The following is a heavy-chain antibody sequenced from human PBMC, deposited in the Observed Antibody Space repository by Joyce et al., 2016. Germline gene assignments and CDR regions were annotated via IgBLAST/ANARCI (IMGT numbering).Heavy chain of an antibody. D-gene: IGHD3-22*01. CDR3: AAAPDYYDSSGYYYSAFDI. CDR1: GFTFTSSA. J-gene: IGHJ3*02. CDR2: IVVGSGNT. Sequence: QMQLVQSGPEVKKPGTSVKVSCQASGFTFTSSAMQWVRQARGQRLEWIGWIVVGSGNTNYAQKFQERVTITRDISTSTAYMELSSLRSEDTAVYYCAAAPDYYDSSGYYYSAFDIWGQGTMVTVSS. V-gene: IGHV1-58*02.